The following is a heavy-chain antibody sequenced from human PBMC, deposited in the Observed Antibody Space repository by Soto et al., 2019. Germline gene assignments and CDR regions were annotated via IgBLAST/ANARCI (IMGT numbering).Heavy chain of an antibody. D-gene: IGHD3-3*01. CDR1: GGSISRGDYY. CDR2: IYYSGST. V-gene: IGHV4-31*03. Sequence: QVQLQESGPGLVKPSQTLSLTCTVSGGSISRGDYYWSWVRQHPGKGLEWIGYIYYSGSTYYNPSLKSRVTIPVDTSKNQFSLKLSSVTAADTAVYYCARWWSGSRQGFDPWGQGTLVTVSS. CDR3: ARWWSGSRQGFDP. J-gene: IGHJ5*02.